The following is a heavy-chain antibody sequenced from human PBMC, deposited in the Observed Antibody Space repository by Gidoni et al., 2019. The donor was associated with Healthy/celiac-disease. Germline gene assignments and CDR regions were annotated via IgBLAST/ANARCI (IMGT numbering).Heavy chain of an antibody. J-gene: IGHJ6*02. CDR3: AKAAGGGTAGASLYYYYYYGMDV. CDR2: ISGSGGST. D-gene: IGHD6-13*01. CDR1: GFTFSSYA. Sequence: EVQLLESGGGLVQPGGSLRLSCAASGFTFSSYALSWVRQAPGKGLEWVSAISGSGGSTYYADSVKGRFTISRDNSKNTLYLQMNSLRAEDTAVYYCAKAAGGGTAGASLYYYYYYGMDVWGQGTTVTVSS. V-gene: IGHV3-23*01.